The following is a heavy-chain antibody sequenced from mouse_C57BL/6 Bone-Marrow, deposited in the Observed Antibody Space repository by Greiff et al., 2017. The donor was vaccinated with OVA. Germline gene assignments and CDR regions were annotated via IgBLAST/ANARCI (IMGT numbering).Heavy chain of an antibody. D-gene: IGHD1-1*01. CDR3: ARGYYCSSWDAMDY. J-gene: IGHJ4*01. CDR2: INPYNGGT. Sequence: VQLQQSGPVLVKPGASVKMSCKASGYTFTDYYMNWVKQSHGKSLEWIGVINPYNGGTSYNQKFKGKATLTVDKSSSTAYMELNSLTSEDSAVYYCARGYYCSSWDAMDYWGQGTSVTVSS. CDR1: GYTFTDYY. V-gene: IGHV1-19*01.